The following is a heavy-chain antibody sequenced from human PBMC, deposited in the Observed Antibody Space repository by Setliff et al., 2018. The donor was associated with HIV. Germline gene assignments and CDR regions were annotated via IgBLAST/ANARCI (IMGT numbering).Heavy chain of an antibody. CDR3: ARRSGWYDY. CDR1: DYSISSGYF. J-gene: IGHJ4*02. V-gene: IGHV4-38-2*02. Sequence: PSETLSLTCTVSDYSISSGYFWGWIRQPPGKGLEWIGTIYHSGRTDYNPSLETRATISVDTSKNQFSLRLTSVTAADTAVYYCARRSGWYDYWGQGTLVTVSS. D-gene: IGHD6-19*01. CDR2: IYHSGRT.